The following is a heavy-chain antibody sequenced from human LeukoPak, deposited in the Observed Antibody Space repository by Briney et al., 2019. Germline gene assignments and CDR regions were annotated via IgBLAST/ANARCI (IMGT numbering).Heavy chain of an antibody. Sequence: ASVKVSCKASGYTFTGYYMHWVRQAPGQGLEWMGWINPNSGGTNYAQKFQGRVTMTRDTSISTACMELSRLRSDDTAVYYCARGLYYDSSGYYLDYWGQGTLVTVSS. CDR3: ARGLYYDSSGYYLDY. V-gene: IGHV1-2*02. CDR2: INPNSGGT. D-gene: IGHD3-22*01. J-gene: IGHJ4*02. CDR1: GYTFTGYY.